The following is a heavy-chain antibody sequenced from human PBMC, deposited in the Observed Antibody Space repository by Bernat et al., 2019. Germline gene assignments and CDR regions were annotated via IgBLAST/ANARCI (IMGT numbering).Heavy chain of an antibody. CDR3: ARRGSSGWTGLDY. D-gene: IGHD6-19*01. Sequence: QVQLQQWGAGLLKPSETLSLTCAVYGGSFSGYYWSWIRQPPGKGLEWIGEINHSGSTNYNPSLKSRVTISVDTSKNLFSLKLSSVTAADTAVYYCARRGSSGWTGLDYWGQGTLVTVSS. V-gene: IGHV4-34*01. CDR2: INHSGST. J-gene: IGHJ4*02. CDR1: GGSFSGYY.